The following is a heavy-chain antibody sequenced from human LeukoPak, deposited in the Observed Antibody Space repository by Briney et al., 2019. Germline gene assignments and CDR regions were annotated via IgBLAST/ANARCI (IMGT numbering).Heavy chain of an antibody. CDR3: ARQLGYYDFWSGYYTGNYFDY. CDR2: IYYSGST. V-gene: IGHV4-39*01. Sequence: SETLSLTCTVSGGSISSSSYYWGWLRQPPGKGLEWIGRIYYSGSTYYNPSLKSRVTISVDTSKNQFSLKLSAVTAADTAVYYCARQLGYYDFWSGYYTGNYFDYWGQGTLVTVSS. J-gene: IGHJ4*02. CDR1: GGSISSSSYY. D-gene: IGHD3-3*01.